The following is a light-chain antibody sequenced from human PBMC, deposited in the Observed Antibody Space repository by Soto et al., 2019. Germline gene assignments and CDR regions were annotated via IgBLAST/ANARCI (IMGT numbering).Light chain of an antibody. V-gene: IGLV2-14*01. Sequence: QSALTQPASVSGSPGQSITISCTGTTSDVGGYSFVSWYQLHPGKAPKLMIYEVSNRPSGVSNRFSGSKSGNTASLTISGLQAEDESDYYCSSYTNSGTRVFATGTKVT. CDR1: TSDVGGYSF. CDR2: EVS. J-gene: IGLJ1*01. CDR3: SSYTNSGTRV.